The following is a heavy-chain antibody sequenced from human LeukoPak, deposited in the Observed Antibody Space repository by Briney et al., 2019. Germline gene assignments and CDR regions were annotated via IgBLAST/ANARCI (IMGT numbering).Heavy chain of an antibody. CDR2: ISASNGNT. V-gene: IGHV1-18*01. CDR3: ARAGAQYTSHFDY. J-gene: IGHJ4*02. Sequence: ASVKVSCKAFGYTFTRYGISWVRQAPGQGLEWMGWISASNGNTKYAQNFEGRVTMTTDTSTSTAYMELRSLRSDDTAVFYYARAGAQYTSHFDYWGQGTLVTVSS. D-gene: IGHD7-27*01. CDR1: GYTFTRYG.